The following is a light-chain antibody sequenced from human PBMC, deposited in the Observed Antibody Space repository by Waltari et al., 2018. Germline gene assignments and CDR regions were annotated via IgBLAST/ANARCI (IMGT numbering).Light chain of an antibody. CDR2: ANY. CDR1: TSNIGTNT. J-gene: IGLJ2*01. CDR3: ATWDDSLVGRV. V-gene: IGLV1-44*01. Sequence: QSVLTQPPSTSGTPGQTVTISCSGSTSNIGTNTVTWYQQFPGTAPKLLVFANYHRPSGVPDRFSASKSGTSASLVISGLQSEDEGDYFCATWDDSLVGRVFGGGTKLTVL.